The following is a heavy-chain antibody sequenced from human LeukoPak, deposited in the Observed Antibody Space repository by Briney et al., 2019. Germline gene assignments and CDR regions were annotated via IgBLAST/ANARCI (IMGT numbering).Heavy chain of an antibody. CDR2: IVGSGGRT. V-gene: IGHV3-23*01. CDR3: AKEGDDSGDY. D-gene: IGHD1-26*01. CDR1: RFTFDSYA. Sequence: PGGSLRLSCSERAASRFTFDSYAMTWVRQAPGKGLEWVSTIVGSGGRTYYADSVKGRFTTSRDNSKNTMYLQMSSLRVEDTATYFCAKEGDDSGDYWDQGTLVTVSS. J-gene: IGHJ4*02.